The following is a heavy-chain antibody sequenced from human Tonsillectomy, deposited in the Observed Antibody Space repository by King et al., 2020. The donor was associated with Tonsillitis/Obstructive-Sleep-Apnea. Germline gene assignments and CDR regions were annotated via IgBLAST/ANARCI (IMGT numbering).Heavy chain of an antibody. Sequence: HVQLVESGGGVVQPGRSLRLSCAASGFTFSPYGMHWVRQAPGKGLEWVAVIWYDGSNKNYADSVKGRFTISRDNSKNTLYLQMSSLRAEDTAVYYCARMGGDYYNYGETIDYWGQGTLVTVSS. CDR2: IWYDGSNK. V-gene: IGHV3-33*01. CDR3: ARMGGDYYNYGETIDY. CDR1: GFTFSPYG. D-gene: IGHD4-11*01. J-gene: IGHJ4*02.